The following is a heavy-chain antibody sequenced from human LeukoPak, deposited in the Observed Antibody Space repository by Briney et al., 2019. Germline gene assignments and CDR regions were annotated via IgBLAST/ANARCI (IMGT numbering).Heavy chain of an antibody. CDR2: ISSSSSYI. Sequence: PGGSLRLSCAASGFTFSSYSMNWVRQAPGKGLEWVSSISSSSSYIYYADSVKGRFTISRDNAKNSLYLQMNSLRAEDTAVYYCARDQNEAYCSSTSCYNDYGMDVWGQGTTVTVSS. V-gene: IGHV3-21*01. CDR3: ARDQNEAYCSSTSCYNDYGMDV. J-gene: IGHJ6*02. CDR1: GFTFSSYS. D-gene: IGHD2-2*02.